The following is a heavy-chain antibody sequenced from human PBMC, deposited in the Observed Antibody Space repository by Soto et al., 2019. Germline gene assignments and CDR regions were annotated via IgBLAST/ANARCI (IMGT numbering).Heavy chain of an antibody. CDR2: MSVRTDDT. V-gene: IGHV3-23*01. J-gene: IGHJ4*02. CDR3: ARGSKDSYPGSRIFDF. CDR1: GFTFSNYA. Sequence: GGSLRLSCAASGFTFSNYAMTWVRQAPGKGLEWVSTMSVRTDDTFYADSVKGRFTISRDNSKNTLYLQMSSLRAEDSAVYYSARGSKDSYPGSRIFDFWGRGTLVTVSS. D-gene: IGHD3-10*01.